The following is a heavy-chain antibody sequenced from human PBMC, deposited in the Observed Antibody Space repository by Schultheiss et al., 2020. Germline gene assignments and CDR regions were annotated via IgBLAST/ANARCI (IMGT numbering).Heavy chain of an antibody. J-gene: IGHJ6*02. D-gene: IGHD6-19*01. CDR3: AKDEYSSGWYYYYGMDV. V-gene: IGHV3-23*01. Sequence: GESLKISCAASGFTFSSYGMHWVRQAPGKGLEWVSAISGSGGSTYYADSVKGRFTISRDNSKNTLYLQMNSLRAEDTAVYYCAKDEYSSGWYYYYGMDVWGRGTTVTVSS. CDR2: ISGSGGST. CDR1: GFTFSSYG.